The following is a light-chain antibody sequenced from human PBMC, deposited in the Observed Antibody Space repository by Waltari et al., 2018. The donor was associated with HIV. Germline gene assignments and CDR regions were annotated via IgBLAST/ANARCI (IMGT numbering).Light chain of an antibody. CDR2: DAS. J-gene: IGKJ4*01. CDR3: QQYDNLPLT. V-gene: IGKV1-33*01. CDR1: QDISNY. Sequence: IKVTHSPSSLSASVGARVSFTCQATQDISNYLNWYQQKPGKAPKLLIYDASNLETGVPSRFSGSGSGTDFTFTISSLQPEDIATYYCQQYDNLPLTFGGGTKVEIK.